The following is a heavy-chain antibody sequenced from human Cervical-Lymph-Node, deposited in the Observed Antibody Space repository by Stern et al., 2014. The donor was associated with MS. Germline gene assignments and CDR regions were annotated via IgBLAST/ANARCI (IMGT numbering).Heavy chain of an antibody. CDR2: ISSSADTM. J-gene: IGHJ6*02. V-gene: IGHV3-11*01. D-gene: IGHD3-10*01. Sequence: QMQLVQSGGGLVRPGGSLRLSCAASGFTFSDYYMTWIRQAPGKGLEWLAYISSSADTMYYADSVKGRFTISRDNAENSLYLQMNSLRAEDTAVYYCARGRVSYNGMDVWGQGTTVTVS. CDR3: ARGRVSYNGMDV. CDR1: GFTFSDYY.